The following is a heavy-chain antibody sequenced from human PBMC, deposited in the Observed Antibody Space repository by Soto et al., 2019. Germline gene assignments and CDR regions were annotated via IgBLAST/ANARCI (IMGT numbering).Heavy chain of an antibody. Sequence: PGGSLRLSCAASGFTFSSYAMSWVRQAPGKGLEWVSAVSGSGQGIYYADSVRGRFTISRDNSKNTVFLHMDSLRAEDTAVYYCAKDRDYPRDYFHYWGQGTLVTVSS. J-gene: IGHJ4*02. V-gene: IGHV3-23*01. D-gene: IGHD3-10*01. CDR3: AKDRDYPRDYFHY. CDR2: VSGSGQGI. CDR1: GFTFSSYA.